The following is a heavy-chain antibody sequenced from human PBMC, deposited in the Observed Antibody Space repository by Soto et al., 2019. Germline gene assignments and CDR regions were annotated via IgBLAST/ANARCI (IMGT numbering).Heavy chain of an antibody. CDR1: GGSISSYY. CDR3: ARGQRIGVITTWFDF. CDR2: VYHSGST. J-gene: IGHJ4*02. D-gene: IGHD3-22*01. V-gene: IGHV4-59*12. Sequence: PSETLSLTCTVSGGSISSYYWSWIRQSPGKGPEWIGYVYHSGSTNYNPSLKSRVTVSVDTSKNQFSLKLSSVTAANTAVYYCARGQRIGVITTWFDFWGQGTLVTVSS.